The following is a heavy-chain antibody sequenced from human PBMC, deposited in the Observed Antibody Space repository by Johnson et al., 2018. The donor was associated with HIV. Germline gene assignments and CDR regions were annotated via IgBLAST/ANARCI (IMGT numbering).Heavy chain of an antibody. Sequence: VQLVESGGGLIQPGGSLRLSCAASGFTVSSYYLTWVRQAPGKGLEWVSVFYSGGSTYYADSVKGRFTISRDNSKNTLYLQMNSLRTEDTAVYYCARDSRYNNYGGGSVGAFDIWGQGTAVTV. CDR2: FYSGGST. CDR1: GFTVSSYY. CDR3: ARDSRYNNYGGGSVGAFDI. V-gene: IGHV3-66*03. J-gene: IGHJ3*02. D-gene: IGHD4-11*01.